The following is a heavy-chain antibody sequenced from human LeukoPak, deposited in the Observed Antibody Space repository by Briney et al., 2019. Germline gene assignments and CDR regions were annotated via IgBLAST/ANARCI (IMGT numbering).Heavy chain of an antibody. CDR1: GGTFSSYA. Sequence: ASVKVSCKASGGTFSSYAISWVRQASGQGLEWMGRIIPILGIANYAQKFQGRVTITADKSTSTAYMELSSLRSEDTAVYYCARDSATVVTPRGMDVWGQGTTVTVSS. J-gene: IGHJ6*02. V-gene: IGHV1-69*04. CDR3: ARDSATVVTPRGMDV. D-gene: IGHD4-23*01. CDR2: IIPILGIA.